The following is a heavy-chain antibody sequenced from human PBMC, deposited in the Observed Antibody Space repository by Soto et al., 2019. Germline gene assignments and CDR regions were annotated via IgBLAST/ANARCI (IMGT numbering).Heavy chain of an antibody. Sequence: ASVKVSCKAPRDTFTSYYINWVRQAPGQGLEWMGVTNPSGGSTAYAQKFKGRVTLTRDTSASTVYMEVSSLTSEDTAMYYCARPSGGNFGIIIEEPNWFPXWGQGTLVTVSX. CDR1: RDTFTSYY. V-gene: IGHV1-46*01. J-gene: IGHJ5*02. D-gene: IGHD3-10*01. CDR3: ARPSGGNFGIIIEEPNWFPX. CDR2: TNPSGGST.